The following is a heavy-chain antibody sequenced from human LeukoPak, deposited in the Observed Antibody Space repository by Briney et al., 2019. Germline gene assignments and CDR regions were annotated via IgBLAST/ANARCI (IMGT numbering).Heavy chain of an antibody. CDR2: ISAYNGNT. J-gene: IGHJ5*02. V-gene: IGHV1-18*01. CDR3: ARGFWTRHYYGSGSYFRFDP. Sequence: GASVKVSCKASGYTFTSYGISWVRQAPGQGLEWMGWISAYNGNTNYAQKLQGRVTMTTDTSTSTAYMELRSLRSDDTAVYYCARGFWTRHYYGSGSYFRFDPWGQGTLVTVSS. CDR1: GYTFTSYG. D-gene: IGHD3-10*01.